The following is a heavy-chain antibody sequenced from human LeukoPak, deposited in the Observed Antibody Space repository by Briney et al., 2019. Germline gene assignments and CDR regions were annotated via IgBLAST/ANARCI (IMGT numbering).Heavy chain of an antibody. Sequence: PGGSLRLSCAASGFNFNSYWMSWVRQAPGKGLECVAIIKQYGSEISFVDSVKGRFTISRDNAKSSLYLQMNSLRGEDTAVYYCARARYGSGGYFFDFWGQGTLVTVSS. CDR2: IKQYGSEI. D-gene: IGHD3-10*01. CDR1: GFNFNSYW. J-gene: IGHJ4*02. V-gene: IGHV3-7*04. CDR3: ARARYGSGGYFFDF.